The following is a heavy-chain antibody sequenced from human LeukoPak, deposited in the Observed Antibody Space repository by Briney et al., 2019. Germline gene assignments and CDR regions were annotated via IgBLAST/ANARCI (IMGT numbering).Heavy chain of an antibody. Sequence: ASVKVSCKASGYTFSNYYIHWVRQAPGQGLEWMGIINPSGGSTSYAQKFQGRVTMTRDTSTSTVYMELSSLRSEDTAVYYCAREVGSYYGSGSFRSEYYFDYWGQGTLVTVSS. D-gene: IGHD3-10*01. CDR1: GYTFSNYY. CDR3: AREVGSYYGSGSFRSEYYFDY. CDR2: INPSGGST. J-gene: IGHJ4*02. V-gene: IGHV1-46*01.